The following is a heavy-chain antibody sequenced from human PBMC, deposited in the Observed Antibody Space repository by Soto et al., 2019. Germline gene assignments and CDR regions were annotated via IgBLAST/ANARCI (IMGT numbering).Heavy chain of an antibody. J-gene: IGHJ4*02. Sequence: QVQLVESGGGVVQPGRSLRLSCAASGFTFSTYAMHWVRQAPGKGLEWVAVISYDGTNKYSVDSVKGRFTISRDNSKNTLYLQMNSLRGEDTAVYYCAKGYGDSYSNPLEYWGQGTLVTVSS. CDR2: ISYDGTNK. CDR3: AKGYGDSYSNPLEY. CDR1: GFTFSTYA. D-gene: IGHD4-17*01. V-gene: IGHV3-30*04.